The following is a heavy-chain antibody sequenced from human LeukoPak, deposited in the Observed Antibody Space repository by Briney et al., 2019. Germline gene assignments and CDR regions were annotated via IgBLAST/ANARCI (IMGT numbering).Heavy chain of an antibody. V-gene: IGHV4-39*07. Sequence: SETLSLTCTVSGGSISSSSYYWGWIRQPPGKGLEWIGSIYYSGSTYYNPSLKSRVTISVDTSKNQFSLKLSSVTAADTAVYYCARAIAAAADEWFDPWGQGTLVTVSS. J-gene: IGHJ5*02. CDR2: IYYSGST. CDR3: ARAIAAAADEWFDP. D-gene: IGHD6-13*01. CDR1: GGSISSSSYY.